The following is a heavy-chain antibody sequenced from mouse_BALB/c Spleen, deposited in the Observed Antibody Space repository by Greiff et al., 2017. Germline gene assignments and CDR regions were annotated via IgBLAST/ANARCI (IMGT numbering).Heavy chain of an antibody. D-gene: IGHD1-2*01. CDR1: GYTFTDYE. J-gene: IGHJ4*01. CDR3: TRSSLLRLRGAMDY. V-gene: IGHV1-15*01. CDR2: IDPETGGT. Sequence: QVQLQQSGAELVRPGASVTLSCKASGYTFTDYEMHWVKQTPVHGLEWIGAIDPETGGTAYNQKFKGKATLTADKSSSTAYMELRSLTSEDSAVYYCTRSSLLRLRGAMDYWGQGTSVTVSS.